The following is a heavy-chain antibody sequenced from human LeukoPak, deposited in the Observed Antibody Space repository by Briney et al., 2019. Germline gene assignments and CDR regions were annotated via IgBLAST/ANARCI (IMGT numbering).Heavy chain of an antibody. CDR1: GFTFNSYA. J-gene: IGHJ4*02. CDR3: AESPMTRVTTGGFDF. Sequence: PGGSLRLSCAASGFTFNSYAMSWVRQAPGKGLEWVSGISSSGGSTHYVDSVKGRFTISRDNSKNTLYLQMNSLRAEDTAVYYCAESPMTRVTTGGFDFWGQGTLVTVSS. D-gene: IGHD4-17*01. V-gene: IGHV3-23*01. CDR2: ISSSGGST.